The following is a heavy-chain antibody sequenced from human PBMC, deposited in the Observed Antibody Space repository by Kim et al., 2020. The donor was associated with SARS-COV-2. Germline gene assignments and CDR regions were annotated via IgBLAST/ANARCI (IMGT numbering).Heavy chain of an antibody. V-gene: IGHV1-46*01. J-gene: IGHJ6*02. D-gene: IGHD3-9*01. CDR3: ARDNSIFTYPYYGMDV. Sequence: ASVKVSCKASGYTFTSYYMHWVRQAPGQGLEWMGIINPSGGSTSYAQKFQGRVTMTRDTSTSTVYMELSSLRSEDTAVYYCARDNSIFTYPYYGMDVWGQGTTVTVSS. CDR1: GYTFTSYY. CDR2: INPSGGST.